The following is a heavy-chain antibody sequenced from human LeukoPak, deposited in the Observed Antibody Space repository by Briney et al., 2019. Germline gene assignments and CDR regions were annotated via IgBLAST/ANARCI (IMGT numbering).Heavy chain of an antibody. J-gene: IGHJ3*02. D-gene: IGHD6-19*01. CDR1: GYTFTSYA. CDR2: INTNTGNP. V-gene: IGHV7-4-1*02. CDR3: ARPRLVRAVAYAFDI. Sequence: GASVKVSCKASGYTFTSYAMNWVRQAPGQGLEWMGWINTNTGNPTYALGFTGRFVFSLDTSVSTAYLQISSLKAEDTAVYYCARPRLVRAVAYAFDIWGQGTMVTVSS.